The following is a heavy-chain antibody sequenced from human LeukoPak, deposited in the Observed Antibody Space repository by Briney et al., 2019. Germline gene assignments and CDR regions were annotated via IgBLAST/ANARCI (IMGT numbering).Heavy chain of an antibody. CDR3: ARDYGGNLRAVDI. D-gene: IGHD4-23*01. V-gene: IGHV3-21*01. J-gene: IGHJ3*02. CDR2: ISSSSSYI. CDR1: GFTFSSYS. Sequence: TGGSLRLSCAASGFTFSSYSMNWVRQAPGKGLEWVSSISSSSSYIYYADSVKGRFTISRDNAKNSLYLQMNSLRAEDTAVYYCARDYGGNLRAVDIWGQGTMVTVYS.